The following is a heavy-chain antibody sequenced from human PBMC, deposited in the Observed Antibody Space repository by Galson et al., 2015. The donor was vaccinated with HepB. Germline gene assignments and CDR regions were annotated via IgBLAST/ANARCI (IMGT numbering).Heavy chain of an antibody. J-gene: IGHJ4*02. CDR2: VYYSGST. V-gene: IGHV4-59*01. CDR1: SDSMSTNY. CDR3: VRGKDLLSGPETYYFDS. D-gene: IGHD2-15*01. Sequence: SETLSLTCSFSSDSMSTNYWTWIRQPPGKGLEWVGHVYYSGSTNYNPSLRSRVTMLIDKSGNQFSLILKSVTAADTAVYYCVRGKDLLSGPETYYFDSWGQGTLVTVSS.